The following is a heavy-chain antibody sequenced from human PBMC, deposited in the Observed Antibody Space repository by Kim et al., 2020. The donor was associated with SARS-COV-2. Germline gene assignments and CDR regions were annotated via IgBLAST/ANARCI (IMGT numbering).Heavy chain of an antibody. V-gene: IGHV3-23*01. Sequence: GGSLRLSCAASGFTFSSYAMSWVRQAQGKGLEWVSAISGSGGSTYYADSVKGRFTISRDNSKNTLYLQMNSLRAEDTAVYYCAKIVNPDNMITMVRGVIRVYYGVDVWGQGTTWTVSS. CDR2: ISGSGGST. CDR1: GFTFSSYA. D-gene: IGHD3-10*01. CDR3: AKIVNPDNMITMVRGVIRVYYGVDV. J-gene: IGHJ6*02.